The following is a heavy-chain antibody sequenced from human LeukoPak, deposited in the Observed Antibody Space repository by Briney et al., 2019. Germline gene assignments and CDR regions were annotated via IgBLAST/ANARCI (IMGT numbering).Heavy chain of an antibody. D-gene: IGHD6-19*01. V-gene: IGHV4-34*01. CDR1: GGSLGGYY. Sequence: SETLSLTCVLSGGSLGGYYWNWIRQPPGKGLEWLGEINYSGNTNYNPSLKSRLTMSVDTSKNQISLKLISVTAADTAVYYCARGMSSGWYGVFDYWGQGTLVTVSS. CDR2: INYSGNT. CDR3: ARGMSSGWYGVFDY. J-gene: IGHJ4*02.